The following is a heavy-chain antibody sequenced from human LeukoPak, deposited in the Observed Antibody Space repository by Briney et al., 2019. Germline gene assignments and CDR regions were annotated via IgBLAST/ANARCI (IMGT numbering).Heavy chain of an antibody. CDR3: ARVRGYDFWSGSGRFLYFDY. V-gene: IGHV4-59*12. D-gene: IGHD3-3*01. CDR1: GGSISSYY. Sequence: SETLSLTCTVSGGSISSYYWIWIRQPPGKGLEWIGCIYYSGYTNYNPSLKSRVTISVDTSKNQFSLKLSSVTAADTAVYYCARVRGYDFWSGSGRFLYFDYWGQGTLVTVSS. CDR2: IYYSGYT. J-gene: IGHJ4*02.